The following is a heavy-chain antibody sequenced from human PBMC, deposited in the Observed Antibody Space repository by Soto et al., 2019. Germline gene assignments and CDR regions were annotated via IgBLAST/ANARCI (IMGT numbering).Heavy chain of an antibody. CDR2: IYYGGTS. CDR1: GGSFSPNY. V-gene: IGHV4-59*12. J-gene: IGHJ5*02. Sequence: SETLSLTCTMSGGSFSPNYWSWIRQPPGKALEWVGYIYYGGTSNYNPSLKSRVTISLDTSKSQVSLRLSSVTAADTAVYYCARLGAYYQSLDPWGPGTLVTVSS. D-gene: IGHD2-21*01. CDR3: ARLGAYYQSLDP.